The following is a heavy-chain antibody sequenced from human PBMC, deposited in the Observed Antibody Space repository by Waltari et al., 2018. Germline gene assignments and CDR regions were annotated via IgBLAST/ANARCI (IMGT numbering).Heavy chain of an antibody. V-gene: IGHV3-7*01. Sequence: EEQLVESGGGLVQPGGSLRLSCVASAFPFSIHWMAWVRQAPGKEMEWVAKIKRDATEEMYVDSVKGRFTISKDNTKNSLFLEMNSLRAEDTAVYYCARDHWYSLDLWGQGTLVTVSS. CDR3: ARDHWYSLDL. CDR1: AFPFSIHW. J-gene: IGHJ4*02. CDR2: IKRDATEE. D-gene: IGHD2-21*02.